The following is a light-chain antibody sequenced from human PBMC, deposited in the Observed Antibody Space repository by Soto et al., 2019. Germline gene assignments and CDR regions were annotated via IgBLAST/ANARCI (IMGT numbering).Light chain of an antibody. V-gene: IGLV2-14*01. CDR3: SSYTSSSTRV. Sequence: QSVLTQPASVSGSPGQSITISCTGTSSDGGGYNYDSWYQQHPGKAPKLMIYEVSNRPAGVSNRFSGSKSGNTASLTISGIQADDEADYYCSSYTSSSTRVFGGGTKLTVL. J-gene: IGLJ3*02. CDR2: EVS. CDR1: SSDGGGYNY.